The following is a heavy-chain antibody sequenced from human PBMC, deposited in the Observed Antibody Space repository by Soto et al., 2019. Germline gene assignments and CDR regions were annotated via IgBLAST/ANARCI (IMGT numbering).Heavy chain of an antibody. V-gene: IGHV5-51*01. CDR2: IYPDDSDT. D-gene: IGHD3-22*01. CDR3: ARLGGDSSGYYGVDY. CDR1: GYTFSSDW. J-gene: IGHJ4*02. Sequence: EVQLVQSGAEVKKPGESLKISCQASGYTFSSDWIAWVRQKPGKGLEWMGMIYPDDSDTRYSPSFQGQATISADKSITTAYLQWSSLKASDTAMYYCARLGGDSSGYYGVDYWGQGTLVTVSS.